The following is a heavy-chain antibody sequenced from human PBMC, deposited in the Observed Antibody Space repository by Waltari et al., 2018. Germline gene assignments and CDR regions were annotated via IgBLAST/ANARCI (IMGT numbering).Heavy chain of an antibody. D-gene: IGHD2-21*01. J-gene: IGHJ2*01. V-gene: IGHV5-51*01. Sequence: EVQLVQSGAEVKKPGESLKISCKGSGYSFTSYWIGWVRQMPGKGLEWMGIIYPGDSDTRYSPSFQGQGTISADKSISTAYLQWSSLKASDTAMYYCARSRVIAPSGWYFDLWGRGTLVTVSS. CDR2: IYPGDSDT. CDR1: GYSFTSYW. CDR3: ARSRVIAPSGWYFDL.